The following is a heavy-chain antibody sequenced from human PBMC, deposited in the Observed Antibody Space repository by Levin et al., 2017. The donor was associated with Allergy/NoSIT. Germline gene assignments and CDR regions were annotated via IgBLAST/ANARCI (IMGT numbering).Heavy chain of an antibody. J-gene: IGHJ5*02. Sequence: SQTLSLTCTVSGGSISSGGYYWSWIRHVPGKGLEWIGYIFYAGSTYYNPSLESRATISVDTPENQFSLKLSSVTAADTAVYYCARTAVMTPGSHGFHWFDPWGQGTLVTVSS. CDR3: ARTAVMTPGSHGFHWFDP. CDR2: IFYAGST. CDR1: GGSISSGGYY. V-gene: IGHV4-31*03. D-gene: IGHD1-26*01.